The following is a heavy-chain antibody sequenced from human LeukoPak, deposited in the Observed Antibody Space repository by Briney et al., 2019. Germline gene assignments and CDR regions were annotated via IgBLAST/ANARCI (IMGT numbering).Heavy chain of an antibody. CDR3: ARGATEGVGY. J-gene: IGHJ4*02. CDR2: IYYSGST. V-gene: IGHV4-59*01. D-gene: IGHD5-12*01. Sequence: SETLSLTCTVSGGSISSYYWSWIRQPPGKGLEWIGYIYYSGSTNYNPSLKSRVTISVDTSKNQFSLKLSSVTAADTAVYYWARGATEGVGYWGQGTLVTVSS. CDR1: GGSISSYY.